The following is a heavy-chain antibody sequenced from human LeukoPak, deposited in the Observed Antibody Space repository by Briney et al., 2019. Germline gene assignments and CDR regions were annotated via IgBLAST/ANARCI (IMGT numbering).Heavy chain of an antibody. CDR2: ISGSGGDT. V-gene: IGHV3-23*01. CDR1: GFTFSNFL. J-gene: IGHJ4*02. CDR3: AKKGATTGDFDY. D-gene: IGHD1-26*01. Sequence: QSGGSLRLSCAASGFTFSNFLVTWVRQAPGKGPEWVSAISGSGGDTYYADSVKGRFTIPRDNSKNTLYLQMNSLRAEDTAVYYCAKKGATTGDFDYWGQGTLVTVSS.